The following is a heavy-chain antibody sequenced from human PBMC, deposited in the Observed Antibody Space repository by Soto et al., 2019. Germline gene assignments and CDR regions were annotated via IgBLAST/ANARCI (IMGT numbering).Heavy chain of an antibody. D-gene: IGHD2-2*01. V-gene: IGHV1-18*01. CDR1: GYTFTSYD. Sequence: ASVKVSCKASGYTFTSYDINWVRQATGQGLEWMGWINPYNGNTNYAQKLQGRVTMTTDTSTSTAYMELRSLRSDDTAVYYCARGFALQYQDYWGQGTLVTVSS. CDR2: INPYNGNT. J-gene: IGHJ4*02. CDR3: ARGFALQYQDY.